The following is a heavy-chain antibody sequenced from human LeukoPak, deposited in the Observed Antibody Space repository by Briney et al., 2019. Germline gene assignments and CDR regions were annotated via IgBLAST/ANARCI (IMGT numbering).Heavy chain of an antibody. CDR3: ARELDGGNSFDY. J-gene: IGHJ4*02. CDR2: ISGSGGSA. D-gene: IGHD2-21*02. CDR1: GFTFSSYA. V-gene: IGHV3-23*01. Sequence: PGGSLRLSCAASGFTFSSYAMSWVRQAPGKGLEWVSAISGSGGSAYYADSVKGRFTISRDNAKNSLYLQMNSLRAEDTAVYYCARELDGGNSFDYWGQGTLVTVSS.